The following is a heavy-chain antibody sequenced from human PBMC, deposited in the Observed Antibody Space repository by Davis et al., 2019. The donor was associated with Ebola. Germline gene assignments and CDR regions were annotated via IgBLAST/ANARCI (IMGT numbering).Heavy chain of an antibody. CDR2: ISAYHGYT. J-gene: IGHJ4*02. CDR3: ARDLLIRKAGAILGY. V-gene: IGHV1-18*01. D-gene: IGHD4/OR15-4a*01. CDR1: GYTFTNFG. Sequence: ASVKVSCKASGYTFTNFGITWVRQAPGQGLEWMGRISAYHGYTNYAQTLQGRVSLTTDTSTNTAYMELKSLTYDDTAVYYCARDLLIRKAGAILGYWGQGTLVTVSS.